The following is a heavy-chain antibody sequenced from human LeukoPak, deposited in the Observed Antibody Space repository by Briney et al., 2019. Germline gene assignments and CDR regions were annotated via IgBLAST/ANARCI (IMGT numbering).Heavy chain of an antibody. CDR3: ARGNNCPDY. Sequence: GGSLRLSCAVSGFTFSSHWMCWVRQAPGKGLEWVANIKHDGSEKYYVDSVKGRFTISRDNAKNSLYLQMNSLRAEDTAVYYCARGNNCPDYWGQGTLVTVSS. D-gene: IGHD1-1*01. CDR2: IKHDGSEK. CDR1: GFTFSSHW. V-gene: IGHV3-7*04. J-gene: IGHJ4*02.